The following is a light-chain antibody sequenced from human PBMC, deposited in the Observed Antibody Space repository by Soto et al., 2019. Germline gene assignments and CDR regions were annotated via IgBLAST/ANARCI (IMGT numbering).Light chain of an antibody. Sequence: DIVMTQSPDSLAVSLGERATINCKSSQSVLYNSNNKNYLAWYQQEPGQPPKLLIYWASTRESGVPDRFSGSGSGTDFTLTISNLQAEDVAVYYCQQYYSIPLPFGGGTKVEIK. J-gene: IGKJ4*01. CDR1: QSVLYNSNNKNY. V-gene: IGKV4-1*01. CDR3: QQYYSIPLP. CDR2: WAS.